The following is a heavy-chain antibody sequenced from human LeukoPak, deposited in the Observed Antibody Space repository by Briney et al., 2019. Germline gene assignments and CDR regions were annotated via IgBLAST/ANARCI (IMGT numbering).Heavy chain of an antibody. CDR3: ARDGGYCSSTSCRPYNWFDP. D-gene: IGHD2-2*01. Sequence: ASVKVSCKASGGTFSSYAISWVRQAPGLGLEWMGGIIPIFGTANYAQKFQGRVTITADESTSTAYMELSSLRSEDTAVYYCARDGGYCSSTSCRPYNWFDPWGQGTLVTVSS. J-gene: IGHJ5*02. V-gene: IGHV1-69*13. CDR1: GGTFSSYA. CDR2: IIPIFGTA.